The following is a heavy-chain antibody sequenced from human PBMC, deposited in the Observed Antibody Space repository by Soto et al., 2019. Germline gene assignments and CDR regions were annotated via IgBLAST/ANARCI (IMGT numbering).Heavy chain of an antibody. V-gene: IGHV1-69*06. CDR2: SIPIFGTA. J-gene: IGHJ6*02. D-gene: IGHD6-19*01. Sequence: QVQLVQSGAEVKKPGSSVKVSCKASGGTFSSYAISWVRQAPGQGLEWMGGSIPIFGTANYAQKFQGRVTITADKSTSTAYMELSSLRAEDTAEYYCALIAVAAKSYYYGMDVWGQGTTVTVSS. CDR1: GGTFSSYA. CDR3: ALIAVAAKSYYYGMDV.